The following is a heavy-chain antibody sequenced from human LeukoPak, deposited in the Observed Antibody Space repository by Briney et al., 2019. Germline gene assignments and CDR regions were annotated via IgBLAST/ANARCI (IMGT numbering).Heavy chain of an antibody. CDR2: IYYSGTT. V-gene: IGHV4-39*01. D-gene: IGHD3-3*01. J-gene: IGHJ4*02. Sequence: SETLSLTCTVSGGSINSSSRNSYYWGWIHQPPGKGLEWVGGIYYSGTTYYSPSLKSRVTISVDTSKNQFSLRLSSVTAADTAVYYCARGDYDFWRGDYWGQGTLVTVSS. CDR3: ARGDYDFWRGDY. CDR1: GGSINSSSRNSYY.